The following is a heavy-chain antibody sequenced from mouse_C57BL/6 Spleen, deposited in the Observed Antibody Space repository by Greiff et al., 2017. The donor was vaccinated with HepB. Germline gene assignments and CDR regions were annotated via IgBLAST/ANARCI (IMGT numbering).Heavy chain of an antibody. CDR2: ISYDGSN. D-gene: IGHD2-4*01. CDR1: GYSITSGYY. CDR3: ARVGDYGGFAY. J-gene: IGHJ3*01. V-gene: IGHV3-6*01. Sequence: EVQLVESGPGLVKPSQSLSLTCSVTGYSITSGYYWNWIRQFPGNKLEWMGYISYDGSNNYNPSLKNRISITRDTSKNQFFLKLNSVTTEDTATYYCARVGDYGGFAYWGQGTLVTVSA.